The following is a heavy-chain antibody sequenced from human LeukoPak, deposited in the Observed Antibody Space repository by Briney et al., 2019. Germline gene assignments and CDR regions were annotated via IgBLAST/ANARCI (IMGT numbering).Heavy chain of an antibody. D-gene: IGHD6-13*01. J-gene: IGHJ4*02. CDR2: VSGSGDRM. CDR1: GFTSSSYA. V-gene: IGHV3-23*01. CDR3: AKAAAAPGFDF. Sequence: EGSLRLSCAASGFTSSSYALNWVRQAPGKGLEWVATVSGSGDRMYHADSVKGRFTISRDNSKNTIYLQMNSLRAEDTALYYCAKAAAAPGFDFWGQGTLVTVSS.